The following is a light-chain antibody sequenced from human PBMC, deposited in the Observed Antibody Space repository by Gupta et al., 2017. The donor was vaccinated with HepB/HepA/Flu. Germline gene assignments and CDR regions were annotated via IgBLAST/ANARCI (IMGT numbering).Light chain of an antibody. CDR2: KDS. V-gene: IGLV3-25*03. CDR1: ALPKQY. Sequence: SYELTQPPSVSVSPGQTARITCPGDALPKQYAYWYQQKPGQAPVVVMYKDSERPSGIPERFSGSRSGTTVTLTISGVQAEDEADYYCQSADSSGTYRVFGGGTKLTVL. CDR3: QSADSSGTYRV. J-gene: IGLJ3*02.